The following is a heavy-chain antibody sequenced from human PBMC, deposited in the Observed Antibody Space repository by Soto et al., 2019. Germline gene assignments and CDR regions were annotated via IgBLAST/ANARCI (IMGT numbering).Heavy chain of an antibody. CDR1: GFTFSGYS. V-gene: IGHV3-48*02. J-gene: IGHJ4*02. CDR3: AREDSLGVRSFDY. D-gene: IGHD3-10*01. CDR2: ISSGSKII. Sequence: GGSLRLSCAASGFTFSGYSVNWVRQAPGKGLEGVSYISSGSKIIYYAESVKGRFTVSRDNARNSQYLQMNSLRDEDTAVYYCAREDSLGVRSFDYWGQGTRVTVS.